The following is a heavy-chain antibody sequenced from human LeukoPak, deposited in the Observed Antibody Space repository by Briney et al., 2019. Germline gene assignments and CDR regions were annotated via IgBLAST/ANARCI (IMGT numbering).Heavy chain of an antibody. Sequence: ASVKVSCKTSGYSFTDYYMHWVRQAPGQGLEWMGWTNPNSGGTSSAQKFQGRVTMTRDTSITTVYMEVSWLTSDDTATYYCARADRLDGGPYLIGPWGQGTLVTVSS. D-gene: IGHD2-21*01. CDR2: TNPNSGGT. CDR3: ARADRLDGGPYLIGP. J-gene: IGHJ5*02. CDR1: GYSFTDYY. V-gene: IGHV1-2*02.